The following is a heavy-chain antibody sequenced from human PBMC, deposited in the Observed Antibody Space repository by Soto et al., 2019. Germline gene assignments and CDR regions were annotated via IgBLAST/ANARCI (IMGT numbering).Heavy chain of an antibody. D-gene: IGHD3-16*02. J-gene: IGHJ4*02. CDR1: GFTFSSYA. CDR2: ISGSGGST. V-gene: IGHV3-23*01. Sequence: EVQLLESGGGLVQPGGSLRLSCAASGFTFSSYAMSWVRQAPGKGLEWVSAISGSGGSTYYADSVKGRFSISRDNSKNTLYLQMNSLRAEDTAVYYCAKAPYDYIWGSYRPDCWGQGTLVTVSS. CDR3: AKAPYDYIWGSYRPDC.